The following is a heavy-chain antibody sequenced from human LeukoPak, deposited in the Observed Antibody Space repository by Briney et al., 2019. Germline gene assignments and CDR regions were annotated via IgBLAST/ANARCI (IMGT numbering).Heavy chain of an antibody. CDR2: INWNGGST. D-gene: IGHD5-12*01. Sequence: GGSLRLSCAASGFTFDDYGMSWVRQAPGKGLEWVSGINWNGGSTGYADSVKGRFTISRDNAKNSLYLQMNSLRAEDTAVYYCAKDLSYIGFRYWGQGTLVTVSS. CDR3: AKDLSYIGFRY. CDR1: GFTFDDYG. J-gene: IGHJ4*02. V-gene: IGHV3-20*04.